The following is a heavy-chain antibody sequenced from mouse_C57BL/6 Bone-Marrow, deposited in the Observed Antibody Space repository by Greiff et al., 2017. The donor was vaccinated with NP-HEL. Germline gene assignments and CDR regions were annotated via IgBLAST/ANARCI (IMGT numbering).Heavy chain of an antibody. CDR1: GFNIKDYY. D-gene: IGHD3-2*02. V-gene: IGHV14-2*01. CDR3: TRRTAQATLYFDY. Sequence: DVKLLESGAELVKPGASVKLSCTASGFNIKDYYMHWVKQRPEQGLEWIGRIDPEDGDTKYAPKFQGKATITANTSTNTAYLQLSILTSENTTVYYCTRRTAQATLYFDYWGQGTTLTVSS. CDR2: IDPEDGDT. J-gene: IGHJ2*01.